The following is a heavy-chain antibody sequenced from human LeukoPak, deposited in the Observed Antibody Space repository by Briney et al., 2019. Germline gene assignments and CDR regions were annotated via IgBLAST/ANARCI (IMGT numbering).Heavy chain of an antibody. CDR1: GFTFSSYG. D-gene: IGHD3-10*01. CDR3: ARDRGYYGSGSVNWFDP. Sequence: PGGSLRLACAASGFTFSSYGMNWVRQARGKGREWVSYISSSSSTIYYADSVKGRFTISRDNAKNSLYLQMNSLRDADTAVYYCARDRGYYGSGSVNWFDPWGQGTLVTVSS. J-gene: IGHJ5*02. V-gene: IGHV3-48*02. CDR2: ISSSSSTI.